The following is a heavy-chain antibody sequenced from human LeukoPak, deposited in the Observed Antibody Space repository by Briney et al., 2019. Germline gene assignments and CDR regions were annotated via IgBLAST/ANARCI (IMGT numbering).Heavy chain of an antibody. V-gene: IGHV4-39*01. D-gene: IGHD3-9*01. Sequence: SETLSLTCTVSGGSISSSSYYWGWIRQPPGKGLEWIGSIYYSGSTYYNPSLKSRVTISVDTSKNQFSLKLSSVTAADTAVYYCARHEGFDRSGFDPWGQGTLVTVSS. CDR1: GGSISSSSYY. CDR3: ARHEGFDRSGFDP. CDR2: IYYSGST. J-gene: IGHJ5*02.